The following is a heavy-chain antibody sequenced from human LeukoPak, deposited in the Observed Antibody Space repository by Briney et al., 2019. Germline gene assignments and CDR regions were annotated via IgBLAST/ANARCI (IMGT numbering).Heavy chain of an antibody. CDR1: GFTVGSNY. J-gene: IGHJ4*02. V-gene: IGHV3-53*01. Sequence: PGGSLRLSCAASGFTVGSNYMTWVRQAPGKGLEWVSVIYSDGGGGNTYYGDSVKGRFTISRDNSKNTLYLQMNSLRAEDTAVYYCARLWGYYSPYFDYWGQGALVTVSS. CDR2: IYSDGGGGNT. D-gene: IGHD2-15*01. CDR3: ARLWGYYSPYFDY.